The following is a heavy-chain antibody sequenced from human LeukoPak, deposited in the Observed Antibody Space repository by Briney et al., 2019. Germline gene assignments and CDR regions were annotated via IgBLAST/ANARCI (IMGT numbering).Heavy chain of an antibody. J-gene: IGHJ4*02. Sequence: PGGSLRLSCAASGFTFSTYWMHWVRQPPGKGLVWVSRINRDGTITHYADSVKGRFTISRDNAKNTMYLQMNSLTAEDTAVYFCVRDFDSTSYLWGQGTLVTVSS. CDR3: VRDFDSTSYL. CDR2: INRDGTIT. V-gene: IGHV3-74*01. CDR1: GFTFSTYW. D-gene: IGHD3-22*01.